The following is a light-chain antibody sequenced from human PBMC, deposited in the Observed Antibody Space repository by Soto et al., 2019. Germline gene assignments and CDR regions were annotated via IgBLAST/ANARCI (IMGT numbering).Light chain of an antibody. Sequence: DSQMTQSPSTLSASVGDRVTITCRASERISSWLAWYQQKPVKAPTLLIYDASILETGVPSRFTGSGSGTEFTLTISRLQPDDFATYYCQQYNSYSTFGQGTKVEIK. V-gene: IGKV1-5*01. CDR2: DAS. CDR3: QQYNSYST. J-gene: IGKJ1*01. CDR1: ERISSW.